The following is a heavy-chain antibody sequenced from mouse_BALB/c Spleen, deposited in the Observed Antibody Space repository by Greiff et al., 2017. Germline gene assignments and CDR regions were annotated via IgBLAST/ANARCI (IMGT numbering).Heavy chain of an antibody. V-gene: IGHV5-17*02. CDR1: GFTFSSFG. J-gene: IGHJ2*01. D-gene: IGHD1-1*01. Sequence: EVNVVESGGGLVQPGGSRKLSCAASGFTFSSFGMHWVRQAPEKGLEWVAYISSGSSTIYYADTVKGRFTISRDNPKNTLFLQMTSLRSEDTAMYYCARDGRRYDYWGQGTTLTVSS. CDR2: ISSGSSTI. CDR3: ARDGRRYDY.